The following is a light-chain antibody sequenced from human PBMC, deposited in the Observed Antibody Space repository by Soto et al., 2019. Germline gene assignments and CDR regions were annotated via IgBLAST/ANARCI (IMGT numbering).Light chain of an antibody. J-gene: IGLJ2*01. V-gene: IGLV2-14*01. CDR1: SSDVGGYNY. CDR3: SSYRSDSSPVV. CDR2: DVS. Sequence: QSALTQPASVSGSPGQSITISCTATSSDVGGYNYVSWYQQHPGKAPKLMIFDVSNRPSGVSNRFSGSESGNTASLTISGLQAEDEADYYCSSYRSDSSPVVFGGGTKLTVL.